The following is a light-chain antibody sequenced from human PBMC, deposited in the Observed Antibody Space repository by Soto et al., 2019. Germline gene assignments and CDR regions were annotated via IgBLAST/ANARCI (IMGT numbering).Light chain of an antibody. CDR2: AAS. CDR1: QGISSY. CDR3: QQLNSYPIT. Sequence: DIQLTQSPSFLSASVGDRVTITCRASQGISSYLAWYQQKLGKVPQLLIYAASTLQSGVPSRFSGSGSGTEFTLTISSLQPEDFATYYCQQLNSYPITFGQGTRLEIK. V-gene: IGKV1-9*01. J-gene: IGKJ5*01.